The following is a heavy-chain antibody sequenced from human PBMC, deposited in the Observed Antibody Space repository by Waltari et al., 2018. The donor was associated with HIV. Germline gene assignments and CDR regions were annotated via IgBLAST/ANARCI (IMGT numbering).Heavy chain of an antibody. CDR1: GFRFRPYG. CDR2: IRYDGSTK. D-gene: IGHD3-10*01. CDR3: AKGEWFGELIGPDY. Sequence: QVHLVASGGGVVQPGGSLRLSCGASGFRFRPYGMHWVRQGPGKGLEWVAFIRYDGSTKYYVDSVKGRFTISRDNSNNTLYLQMNSLRAEDTAVYYCAKGEWFGELIGPDYWGQGTLVTVSS. V-gene: IGHV3-30*02. J-gene: IGHJ4*02.